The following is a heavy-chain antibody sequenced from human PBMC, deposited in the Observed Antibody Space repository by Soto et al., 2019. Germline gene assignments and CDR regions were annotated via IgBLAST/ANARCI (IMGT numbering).Heavy chain of an antibody. D-gene: IGHD6-19*01. CDR3: AKDVGSGWGTTIDF. J-gene: IGHJ4*02. CDR2: INWDGDST. Sequence: EVQLVESGGGVVQSGGSLRLSCTASGFTFEDHTMHWVRQAPGKGLEWVSVINWDGDSTYYTDSVEGRFTISRDNSKNSLFLQMVGLRAEDTALYYCAKDVGSGWGTTIDFWGQGTLVTVSS. CDR1: GFTFEDHT. V-gene: IGHV3-43*01.